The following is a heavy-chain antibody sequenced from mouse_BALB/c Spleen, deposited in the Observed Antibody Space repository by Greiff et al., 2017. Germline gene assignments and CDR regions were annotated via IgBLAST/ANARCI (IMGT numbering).Heavy chain of an antibody. CDR2: ISSGGSYT. Sequence: EVQLVESGGGLVKPGGSLKLSCAASGFTFSSYAMSWVRQSPEKRLEWVAEISSGGSYTYYPDTVTGRFTISRENAKNTLYLEMSSLRSEDTAMYYCAREGLPGGQGTLVTVSA. J-gene: IGHJ3*01. V-gene: IGHV5-9-4*01. CDR3: AREGLP. CDR1: GFTFSSYA. D-gene: IGHD2-4*01.